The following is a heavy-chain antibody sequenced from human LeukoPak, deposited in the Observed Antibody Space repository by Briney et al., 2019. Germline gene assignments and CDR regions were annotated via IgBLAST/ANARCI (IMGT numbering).Heavy chain of an antibody. Sequence: GGSLRLSCAASGFTVTSNYMSWVRQAPGKGLEWVSVIYSGGSTYYADSVKGRFTISRDNSKNTLCLQMNSLGAEDTAVYYCARIAVAGTVFFDYYFDYWGQGTLVTVSS. CDR2: IYSGGST. CDR1: GFTVTSNY. CDR3: ARIAVAGTVFFDYYFDY. D-gene: IGHD6-19*01. V-gene: IGHV3-53*01. J-gene: IGHJ4*02.